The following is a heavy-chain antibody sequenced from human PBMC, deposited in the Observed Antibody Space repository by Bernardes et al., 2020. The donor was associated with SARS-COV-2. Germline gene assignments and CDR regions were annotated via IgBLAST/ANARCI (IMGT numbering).Heavy chain of an antibody. CDR1: GSTFSSYT. D-gene: IGHD3-16*01. CDR2: ISGSSSYI. Sequence: GGSLRLSCAASGSTFSSYTLNWVRQAPGKGLEWVSSISGSSSYISYADSVKGRFTISRDNAKKSLYLQMNSLRPEDTAVYYCAILIFAWGQGTLVTVSS. CDR3: AILIFA. V-gene: IGHV3-21*01. J-gene: IGHJ5*02.